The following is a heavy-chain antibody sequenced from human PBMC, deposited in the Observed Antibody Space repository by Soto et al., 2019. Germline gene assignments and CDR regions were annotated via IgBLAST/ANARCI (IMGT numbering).Heavy chain of an antibody. CDR1: GGSISSGDYY. J-gene: IGHJ6*02. CDR3: ARDLWGYCGTDCYPLDV. V-gene: IGHV4-30-4*02. Sequence: PSETLSLTCTVSGGSISSGDYYLCWIRQPPGKGLEWIGYMYYTGSTYYNPSLKSRVTISVDTSKNQFSLKLNSVTAADTAVYYCARDLWGYCGTDCYPLDVWRQGTTVTVSS. CDR2: MYYTGST. D-gene: IGHD2-21*02.